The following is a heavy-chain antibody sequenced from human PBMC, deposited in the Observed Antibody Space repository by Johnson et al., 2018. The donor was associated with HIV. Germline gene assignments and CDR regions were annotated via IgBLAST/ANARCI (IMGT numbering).Heavy chain of an antibody. CDR3: ARARDRSSSRDAFDI. CDR2: ISYDGSNK. Sequence: QVQLVESGGGVVQPGRSLTLSCAASGFTFSSYAMHWVRQAPGKGLEWVAVISYDGSNKYYADSVKGRFTISRDNSKNTLYLQMNSLRAEDTAVYYCARARDRSSSRDAFDIWGQGTMVTVSS. V-gene: IGHV3-30-3*01. D-gene: IGHD6-13*01. CDR1: GFTFSSYA. J-gene: IGHJ3*02.